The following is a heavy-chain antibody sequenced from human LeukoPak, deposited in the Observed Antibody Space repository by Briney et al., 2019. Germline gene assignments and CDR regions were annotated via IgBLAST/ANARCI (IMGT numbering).Heavy chain of an antibody. Sequence: SVKVSCKASGGTFSSYAISWVRQAPGQGLEWMGRIIPILGIANYTQKFQGRVTITADKSTSTAYMELSSLRSEDTAVYYCARDLVAAVAYWYFDLWGRGTLVTVSS. CDR2: IIPILGIA. D-gene: IGHD6-13*01. CDR3: ARDLVAAVAYWYFDL. CDR1: GGTFSSYA. V-gene: IGHV1-69*04. J-gene: IGHJ2*01.